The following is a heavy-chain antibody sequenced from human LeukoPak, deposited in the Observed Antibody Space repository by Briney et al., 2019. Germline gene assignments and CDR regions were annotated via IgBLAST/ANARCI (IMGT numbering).Heavy chain of an antibody. D-gene: IGHD6-13*01. J-gene: IGHJ6*03. CDR2: ICSGGST. V-gene: IGHV3-53*01. Sequence: GGSLRLSCAASGFTVSSNYMSWVRQAPGKGLEWVSVICSGGSTYYADSVKGRFTISRDNSKNTLYLQMNSLRAEDTAVYYCARRGHSGRHIAAAPLYYYYYMDVWGKGTTVTISS. CDR1: GFTVSSNY. CDR3: ARRGHSGRHIAAAPLYYYYYMDV.